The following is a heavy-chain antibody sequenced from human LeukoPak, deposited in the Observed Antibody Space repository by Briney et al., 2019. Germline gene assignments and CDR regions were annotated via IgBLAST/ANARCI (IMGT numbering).Heavy chain of an antibody. D-gene: IGHD1-14*01. J-gene: IGHJ4*02. Sequence: GGSLRLSCTASGFIFSNFGVNWVRQAPGKGLEWVSCMDRHSDIYYADSVKRRFTISRDNTRNSVYLQMNSLTVEDSGACYCVGDPTTNRYQYFQYWGRGALVTVSS. V-gene: IGHV3-21*01. CDR1: GFIFSNFG. CDR3: VGDPTTNRYQYFQY. CDR2: MDRHSDI.